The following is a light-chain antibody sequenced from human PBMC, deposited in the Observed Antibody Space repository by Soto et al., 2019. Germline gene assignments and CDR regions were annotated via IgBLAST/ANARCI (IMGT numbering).Light chain of an antibody. J-gene: IGLJ1*01. V-gene: IGLV2-14*01. CDR2: DVS. CDR3: TSYTTSNTRQIV. CDR1: SSHVGGYNY. Sequence: SALTQPASVSGSPGQSITISCTGTSSHVGGYNYVSWYQQHPGKAPKFMIYDVSNRPSGVSNRFSGSKSGNTASLTISGLQAEDEADYYCTSYTTSNTRQIVFGTGTKLTVL.